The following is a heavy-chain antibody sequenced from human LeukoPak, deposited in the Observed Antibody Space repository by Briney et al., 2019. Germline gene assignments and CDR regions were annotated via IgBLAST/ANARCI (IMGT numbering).Heavy chain of an antibody. CDR3: ARGPDYDILADYFDY. Sequence: GGSLRLSCAASGFTFSSYEMNWVRQAPGKGLEWVSYISSSGSTIYYADSVKGRFTISRDNSKNTLFLQMNSLRPEDTAVYYCARGPDYDILADYFDYWGQGTLVTVSS. J-gene: IGHJ4*02. V-gene: IGHV3-48*03. D-gene: IGHD3-9*01. CDR2: ISSSGSTI. CDR1: GFTFSSYE.